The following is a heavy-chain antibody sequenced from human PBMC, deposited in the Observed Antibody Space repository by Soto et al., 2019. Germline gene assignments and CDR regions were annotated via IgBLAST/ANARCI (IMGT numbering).Heavy chain of an antibody. Sequence: GGSLRLSCTASGFTFTTYAMYWVRQAPGKGLEYVSSISTNGGRTDYADSVKGRFTISRDNSKNTLYLQMSSLKAEDTAMYYCVKVPRSIIVPSYFDYWGQGTLVTVSS. D-gene: IGHD3-22*01. CDR2: ISTNGGRT. J-gene: IGHJ4*02. V-gene: IGHV3-64D*08. CDR1: GFTFTTYA. CDR3: VKVPRSIIVPSYFDY.